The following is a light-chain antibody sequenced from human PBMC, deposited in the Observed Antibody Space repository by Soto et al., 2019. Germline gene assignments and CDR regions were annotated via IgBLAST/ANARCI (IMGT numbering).Light chain of an antibody. CDR1: QDIRTR. CDR2: AAS. J-gene: IGKJ5*01. V-gene: IGKV1-12*01. Sequence: DIQVTQSPSSVSASVGDSVTITCRASQDIRTRLAWYQQKPGKAPKVLIYAASTLEAGVPLRFSGSGYGTDFTLTISGLQPEDFATYYCQQANSFPRSFGQGTRLEIK. CDR3: QQANSFPRS.